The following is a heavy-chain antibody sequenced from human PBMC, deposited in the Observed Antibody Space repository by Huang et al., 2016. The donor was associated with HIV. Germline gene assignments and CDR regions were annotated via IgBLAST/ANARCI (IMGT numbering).Heavy chain of an antibody. CDR1: GGSISTHY. Sequence: QVQLQESGPGLVKPSETLSLTCTVSGGSISTHYWSWIRQPPGKGLEWIGSIDYSGSTNYSPSLKSRVTILLGTSKNQFSLRVNSVTAADTAMYYCARDHHDFWRGYRRMYFFDHWGQGTLVTVSS. J-gene: IGHJ4*02. CDR2: IDYSGST. V-gene: IGHV4-59*11. D-gene: IGHD3-3*01. CDR3: ARDHHDFWRGYRRMYFFDH.